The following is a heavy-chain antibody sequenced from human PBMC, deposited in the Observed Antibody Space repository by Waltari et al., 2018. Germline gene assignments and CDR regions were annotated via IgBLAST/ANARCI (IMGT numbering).Heavy chain of an antibody. Sequence: EVQLVESGGGLVQPGGSLRLSCAASGFPFGNFRMVWVRQAPGKGMEWVANLSPNGGSEHYVDSVRGRFTISRDNARNSLFLQMDSLRAEDTAVYYCARDPTYQALDYWGQGTLVTVSS. CDR2: LSPNGGSE. D-gene: IGHD2-2*01. J-gene: IGHJ4*02. CDR1: GFPFGNFR. CDR3: ARDPTYQALDY. V-gene: IGHV3-7*01.